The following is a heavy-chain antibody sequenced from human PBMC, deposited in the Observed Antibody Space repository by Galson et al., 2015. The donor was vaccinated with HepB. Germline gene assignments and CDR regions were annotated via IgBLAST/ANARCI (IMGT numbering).Heavy chain of an antibody. CDR1: GYTFTSYA. CDR3: ARVYLEVPDSSGYFDY. J-gene: IGHJ4*02. CDR2: INAGNGNT. V-gene: IGHV1-3*01. D-gene: IGHD3-22*01. Sequence: SVKVSCKASGYTFTSYAMHWVRQAPGQRLEWMGWINAGNGNTKYSQKFQGRVTITRDTSASTAYMELSSLRSEDTAVYYCARVYLEVPDSSGYFDYWGQGTLVTVSS.